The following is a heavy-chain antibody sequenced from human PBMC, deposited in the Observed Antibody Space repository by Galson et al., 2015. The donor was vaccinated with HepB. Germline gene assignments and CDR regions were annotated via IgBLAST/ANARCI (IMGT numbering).Heavy chain of an antibody. J-gene: IGHJ3*02. CDR3: ATGSWSDGGNSGGKYAFDI. CDR2: FDPEDGEA. V-gene: IGHV1-24*01. D-gene: IGHD4-23*01. CDR1: GYTLTELS. Sequence: SVKVSCKVSGYTLTELSMHWVRQAPGKGLEWMGGFDPEDGEAIYAQKFQGRVTMTEDTSTDTAYMELSSLRSEDTAVYYCATGSWSDGGNSGGKYAFDIWGQGTMVTVSS.